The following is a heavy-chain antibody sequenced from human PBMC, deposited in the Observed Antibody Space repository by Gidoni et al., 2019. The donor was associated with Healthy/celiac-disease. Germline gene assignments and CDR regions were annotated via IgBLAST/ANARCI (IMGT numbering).Heavy chain of an antibody. D-gene: IGHD7-27*01. Sequence: QVQLQESGPGLVKPSQTLSFTCTVSGGSISSGSYYWSWIRQPAGKGLEWIGRIYTSGSTNYNPSLKSRVTISVDTSKNQFSLKLSSVTAADTAVYYCAREVGTGDPAYYYYYGMDVWGQGTTVTVSS. CDR2: IYTSGST. CDR3: AREVGTGDPAYYYYYGMDV. J-gene: IGHJ6*02. CDR1: GGSISSGSYY. V-gene: IGHV4-61*02.